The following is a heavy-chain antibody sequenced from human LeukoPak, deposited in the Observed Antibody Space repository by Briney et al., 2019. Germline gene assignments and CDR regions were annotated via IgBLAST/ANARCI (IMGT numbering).Heavy chain of an antibody. Sequence: GESLKISCKGSGYSFNTYWIGWGRQMPGKGVGWMGIIYAGDSDTRYSTSFQGQVTMSVDKFINTAYLQWSSMRASDTAMYFCARRQGCSNTACPPDYWGQGTLVTVPS. CDR2: IYAGDSDT. CDR1: GYSFNTYW. D-gene: IGHD2-2*01. V-gene: IGHV5-51*01. J-gene: IGHJ4*02. CDR3: ARRQGCSNTACPPDY.